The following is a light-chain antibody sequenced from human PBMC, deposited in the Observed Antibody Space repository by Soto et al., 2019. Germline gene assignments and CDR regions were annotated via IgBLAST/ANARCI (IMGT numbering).Light chain of an antibody. CDR2: DAS. J-gene: IGKJ1*01. V-gene: IGKV3-11*01. Sequence: EIVLTQSPGTLSLFPGERATLSCRASSSVSSYLAWYQQKPGQAPRLLIYDASTRATGIPARFSGTGSGTDFTLIISSLQPEDFAVYYCQQRSDWPSTFGQGTRVEIE. CDR3: QQRSDWPST. CDR1: SSVSSY.